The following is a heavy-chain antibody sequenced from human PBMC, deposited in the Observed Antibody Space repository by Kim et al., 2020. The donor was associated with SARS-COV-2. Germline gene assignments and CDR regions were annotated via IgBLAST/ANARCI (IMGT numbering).Heavy chain of an antibody. CDR2: ISYDGSNK. V-gene: IGHV3-30*18. J-gene: IGHJ6*02. CDR3: AKAVLRGVNYYYYGMDV. Sequence: GGSLRLSCVASGFTFSTYGMFWVRQAPGKGLEWVAIISYDGSNKYYADSVKGRFTISRDNSENTLYLQMNSLRAEDTAVYYCAKAVLRGVNYYYYGMDVWGQGPTVTVSS. D-gene: IGHD3-10*01. CDR1: GFTFSTYG.